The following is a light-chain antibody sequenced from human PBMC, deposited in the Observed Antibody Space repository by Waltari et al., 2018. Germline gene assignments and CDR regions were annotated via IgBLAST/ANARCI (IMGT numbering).Light chain of an antibody. Sequence: SAPLSCRVSQSVSSNYLAWYQQQPCQAPRLLIYGASSRATGISDRFSGSGSGTDFTLTISRLEPEDFAVYYCQQYGSALRTFGQGTKVEIK. CDR1: QSVSSNY. J-gene: IGKJ1*01. CDR3: QQYGSALRT. CDR2: GAS. V-gene: IGKV3-20*01.